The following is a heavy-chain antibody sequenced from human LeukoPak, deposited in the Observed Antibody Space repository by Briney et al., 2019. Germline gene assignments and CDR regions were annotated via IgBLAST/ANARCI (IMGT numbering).Heavy chain of an antibody. CDR1: GFTFDDYA. Sequence: PGRSLRLSCAASGFTFDDYAMHWVRQAPGKGLEWVLGISWNSGSIGYEDSVKGRFTISRDNAKNSLYLQMNSLRAEDMALYYCAKAISLTATAPLDYWGKGTLVTVSS. J-gene: IGHJ4*02. CDR3: AKAISLTATAPLDY. V-gene: IGHV3-9*03. CDR2: ISWNSGSI. D-gene: IGHD3-16*01.